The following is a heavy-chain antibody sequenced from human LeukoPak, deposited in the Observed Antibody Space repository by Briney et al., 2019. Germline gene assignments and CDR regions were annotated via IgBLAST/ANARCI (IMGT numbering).Heavy chain of an antibody. Sequence: PSETLSLTCTVSGGSVSRFHWGWIRQSPGKGLEWIGYISYSGSTHYNASLKSRVTISLDTSENQFSLGLSSVTAADTAVYYCARHANYYGSGSYLNWFDLWGQGTRVTVSS. CDR3: ARHANYYGSGSYLNWFDL. CDR2: ISYSGST. J-gene: IGHJ5*02. V-gene: IGHV4-59*08. CDR1: GGSVSRFH. D-gene: IGHD3-10*01.